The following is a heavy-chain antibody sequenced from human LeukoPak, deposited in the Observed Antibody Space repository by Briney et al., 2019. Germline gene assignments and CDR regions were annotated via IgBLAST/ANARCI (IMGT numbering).Heavy chain of an antibody. Sequence: SETLSLTCAVYGGSFSGYYWRWLRQPPGKGLEWIGEINHSGSTNYNPSLKSRVTISVDTSKNQFSLKLSSVTAADTAVYYCARRIEERYCSSTSCYKMTYFDYWGQGTLVTVSS. CDR1: GGSFSGYY. V-gene: IGHV4-34*01. D-gene: IGHD2-2*02. CDR2: INHSGST. CDR3: ARRIEERYCSSTSCYKMTYFDY. J-gene: IGHJ4*02.